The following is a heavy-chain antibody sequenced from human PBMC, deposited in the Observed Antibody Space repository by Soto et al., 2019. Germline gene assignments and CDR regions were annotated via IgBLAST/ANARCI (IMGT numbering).Heavy chain of an antibody. J-gene: IGHJ4*02. CDR1: GFTFSSYA. Sequence: QVQLVESGGGVVQPGRSLRLSCAASGFTFSSYAMHWVRQAPGKGLEWVAVISYDGSNKYYADSVKGRFTISRDNSKNTLYLQMNSLRAEDTAVYYCARARYYYGSGRIDDYWGQGTLVTVSS. CDR3: ARARYYYGSGRIDDY. CDR2: ISYDGSNK. V-gene: IGHV3-30-3*01. D-gene: IGHD3-10*01.